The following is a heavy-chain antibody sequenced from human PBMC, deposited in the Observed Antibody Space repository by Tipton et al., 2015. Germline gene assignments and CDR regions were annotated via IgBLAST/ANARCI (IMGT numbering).Heavy chain of an antibody. CDR3: ARGYTSGWFHFFDY. CDR1: GGSISSGGYY. Sequence: TLSLTCTVSGGSISSGGYYWGWIRQHPGKGLEWIGYIYYSGSTYYNPSLRSRTTISADASKNHFSLRLSSVTAADTAVYYCARGYTSGWFHFFDYWGQGTLVTVS. J-gene: IGHJ4*02. V-gene: IGHV4-31*03. CDR2: IYYSGST. D-gene: IGHD6-19*01.